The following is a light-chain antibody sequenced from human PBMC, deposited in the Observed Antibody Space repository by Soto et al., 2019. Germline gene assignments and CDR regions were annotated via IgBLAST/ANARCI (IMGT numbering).Light chain of an antibody. CDR3: AAWDDSLNGPVV. CDR2: SNN. Sequence: QSVLTQPPSASGTPGQRVTISCSGSSSNIGSNTVNWYQQLPGTAPKLLIYSNNQRPSGVPDRFSGSKSGTSASLAISALQSEDEADYYCAAWDDSLNGPVVFGGGTKLTVL. J-gene: IGLJ2*01. CDR1: SSNIGSNT. V-gene: IGLV1-44*01.